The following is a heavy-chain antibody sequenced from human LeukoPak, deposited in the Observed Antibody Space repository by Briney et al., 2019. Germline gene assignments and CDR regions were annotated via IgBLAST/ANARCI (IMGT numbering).Heavy chain of an antibody. Sequence: SDTLSLTCTVSGGFISSYYWSWIRQPPGKGLEWIGYIYYSGSTNYNPSLKSRVTISVDTSKNQFSLKLSSVTAADTAVYYCAREYYGTFDYWGQGTLVTVSS. CDR3: AREYYGTFDY. CDR1: GGFISSYY. J-gene: IGHJ4*02. D-gene: IGHD4-17*01. V-gene: IGHV4-59*12. CDR2: IYYSGST.